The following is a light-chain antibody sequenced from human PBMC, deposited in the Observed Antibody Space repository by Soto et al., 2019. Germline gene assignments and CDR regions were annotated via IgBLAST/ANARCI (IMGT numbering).Light chain of an antibody. V-gene: IGKV1-5*03. CDR1: QTIGTW. Sequence: DIQMTQSPSPLSASVGDTVTITCRASQTIGTWLAWYQQKPAKAPKLLIYKASTLESGVPSRFSGSGSGTEFTLTISSLQADDFAVYYCQQRNNWQAFGQGTRLEI. CDR2: KAS. J-gene: IGKJ5*01. CDR3: QQRNNWQA.